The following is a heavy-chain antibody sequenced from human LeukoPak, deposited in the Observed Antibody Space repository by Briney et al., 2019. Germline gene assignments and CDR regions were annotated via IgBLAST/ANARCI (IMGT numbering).Heavy chain of an antibody. CDR3: ARYCSSTSCYKGDY. D-gene: IGHD2-2*02. CDR1: GDSISDYY. Sequence: SETLSLTCTVSGDSISDYYWHWIRQPPGKGLEWIGDVSYSGSTNFNPSLKSRVTVSVDTSKNQFSLKLSSVTAADTAVYYCARYCSSTSCYKGDYWGQGTLVTVSS. V-gene: IGHV4-59*08. J-gene: IGHJ4*02. CDR2: VSYSGST.